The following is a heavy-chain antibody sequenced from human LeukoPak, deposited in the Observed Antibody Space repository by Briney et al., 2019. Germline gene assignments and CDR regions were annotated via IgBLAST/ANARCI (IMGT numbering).Heavy chain of an antibody. Sequence: GASVTVSCKASGYTFTGYYLHWVRQAPGQGPEWMGRMNPNSGGTSYAQKFQGRVTMTRDTSISTAYMELSVLTSDDTAVYYCAYPDGFDYWGQGTLVTVSS. J-gene: IGHJ4*02. V-gene: IGHV1-2*02. CDR1: GYTFTGYY. CDR3: AYPDGFDY. CDR2: MNPNSGGT.